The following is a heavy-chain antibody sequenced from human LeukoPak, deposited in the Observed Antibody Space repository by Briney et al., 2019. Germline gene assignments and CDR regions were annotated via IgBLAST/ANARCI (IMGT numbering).Heavy chain of an antibody. Sequence: ASVKVSCQASGYTFVGYYMHWVRQAPGQGLEWMGWINPNSGGTNYAQKFQGRVTMTRDTSISTAYMKLSSLRSDDTAVYYCARVSEELVIDHWGQGTLVTAS. CDR2: INPNSGGT. V-gene: IGHV1-2*02. CDR1: GYTFVGYY. J-gene: IGHJ4*02. CDR3: ARVSEELVIDH. D-gene: IGHD2-8*02.